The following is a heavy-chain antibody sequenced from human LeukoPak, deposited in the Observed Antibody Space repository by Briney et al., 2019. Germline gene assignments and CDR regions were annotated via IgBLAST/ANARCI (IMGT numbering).Heavy chain of an antibody. V-gene: IGHV3-53*01. Sequence: GGSLRLSCAASGFTVSSNYMSWVRQAPGKGLEWVSIIYSGGSTSYADSVKGRFTISRDNSKNTLYLQMNSLRAEDTAVYYCAKAGNVIVVAQIDYWGQGALVTVSS. J-gene: IGHJ4*02. CDR2: IYSGGST. CDR3: AKAGNVIVVAQIDY. CDR1: GFTVSSNY. D-gene: IGHD3-22*01.